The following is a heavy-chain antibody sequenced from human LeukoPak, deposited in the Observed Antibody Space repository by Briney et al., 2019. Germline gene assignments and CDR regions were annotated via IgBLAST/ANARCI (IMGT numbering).Heavy chain of an antibody. V-gene: IGHV4-59*01. D-gene: IGHD5-12*01. CDR3: ARDSPTRDGYNTGPYYYYGMDV. Sequence: PSETLSLTCTVSGGSISSYYWSWIRQPPGKGLEWMGYIYYSGSTNYNPSLKSRVTISVDTSKNQFSLKLSSVTAADTAVYYCARDSPTRDGYNTGPYYYYGMDVWGQGTTVTVSS. J-gene: IGHJ6*02. CDR1: GGSISSYY. CDR2: IYYSGST.